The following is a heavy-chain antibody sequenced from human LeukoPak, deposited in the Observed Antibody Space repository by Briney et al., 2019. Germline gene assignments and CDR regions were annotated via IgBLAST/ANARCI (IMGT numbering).Heavy chain of an antibody. CDR2: ISAYNGNT. V-gene: IGHV1-18*01. CDR3: ARAPEFAITFGGVDY. Sequence: ASVKVSCKASGYTFTSYGIRWVRQAPGQGLEWMGWISAYNGNTNYAQKLQGRVTMTTDTSTSTAYMELRSLRSDDTAVYYCARAPEFAITFGGVDYWGQGTLVTVSS. CDR1: GYTFTSYG. J-gene: IGHJ4*02. D-gene: IGHD3-16*01.